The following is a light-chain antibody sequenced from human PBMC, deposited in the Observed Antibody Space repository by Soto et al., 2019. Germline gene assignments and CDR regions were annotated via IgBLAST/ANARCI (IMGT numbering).Light chain of an antibody. CDR1: SSNIGAGYD. CDR2: GNS. J-gene: IGLJ2*01. V-gene: IGLV1-40*01. Sequence: QSVLTQPPSVSGAPGQRVTISCTGSSSNIGAGYDVHWYQQLPGTAPKLLIYGNSNRPSGVPDRFSGSKSGTSASLAITGLQAEYEADYYCQSHDSSLSGHVVFGGGTKVTVL. CDR3: QSHDSSLSGHVV.